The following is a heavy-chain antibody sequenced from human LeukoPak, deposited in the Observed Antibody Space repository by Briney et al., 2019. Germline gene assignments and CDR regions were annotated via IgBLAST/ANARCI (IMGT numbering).Heavy chain of an antibody. V-gene: IGHV1-3*01. J-gene: IGHJ5*02. CDR2: INAGNGNT. CDR1: GYTFTSYA. CDR3: ARVDTLYYDILTGP. D-gene: IGHD3-9*01. Sequence: ASVKVSCKASGYTFTSYAMHWVRQAPGQRLEWMGWINAGNGNTKYSQKFQGRVTITRDTSASTAYMELSSLGSEDTAVYYCARVDTLYYDILTGPWGQGTLVTVSS.